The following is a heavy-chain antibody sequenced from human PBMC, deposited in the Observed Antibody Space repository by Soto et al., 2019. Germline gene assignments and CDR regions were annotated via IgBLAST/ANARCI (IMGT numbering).Heavy chain of an antibody. J-gene: IGHJ4*02. CDR2: INQDATRQ. Sequence: GGSLRLSCAASGFSFSSYWMSWVRQAPGRGLEWVANINQDATRQSYVDSVEGRFSISRDNAKKSLYLQMNSLRVEDTAVYYCAKVGLFDGNKPITFEFWGQGTLVTVSS. V-gene: IGHV3-7*03. CDR1: GFSFSSYW. CDR3: AKVGLFDGNKPITFEF. D-gene: IGHD3-3*01.